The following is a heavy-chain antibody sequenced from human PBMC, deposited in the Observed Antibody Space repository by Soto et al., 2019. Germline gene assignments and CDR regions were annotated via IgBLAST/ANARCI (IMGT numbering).Heavy chain of an antibody. V-gene: IGHV3-33*01. CDR1: GFTFSSYG. J-gene: IGHJ4*02. Sequence: QVQLVESGGGVVQPGRSLRLSCAASGFTFSSYGMHWVRQAPGKGLEWVAVIWYDGSNKYYADSVKGRFTISRDNSKNTLYLQMNSLRAEDTAVYYCARDRGDSSGYYCEYWGQGTLVTVSS. CDR3: ARDRGDSSGYYCEY. D-gene: IGHD3-22*01. CDR2: IWYDGSNK.